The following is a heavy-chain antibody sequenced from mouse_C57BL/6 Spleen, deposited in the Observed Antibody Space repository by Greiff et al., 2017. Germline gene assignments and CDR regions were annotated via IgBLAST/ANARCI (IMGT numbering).Heavy chain of an antibody. CDR3: ARWDYGSSFGY. CDR2: LRNKANGYTT. J-gene: IGHJ2*01. V-gene: IGHV7-3*01. D-gene: IGHD1-1*01. Sequence: EVMLVESGGGLVQPGGSLSLSCAASGFTFTDYYMSWVRQPPGKALEWLGFLRNKANGYTTEYSASVKGRFTISRDNSQSILYLHRNALRAEDSATCYCARWDYGSSFGYWGQGTTLTVSS. CDR1: GFTFTDYY.